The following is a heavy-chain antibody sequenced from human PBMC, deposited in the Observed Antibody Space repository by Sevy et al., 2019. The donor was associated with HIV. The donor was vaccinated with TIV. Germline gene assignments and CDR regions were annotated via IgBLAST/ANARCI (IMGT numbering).Heavy chain of an antibody. CDR3: AKALYSGSYSLFDY. CDR2: ISGSGGST. Sequence: GGSLRLSCAASGFTFSSYAMSWVRQAPGKELEWVSAISGSGGSTYYADSVKGRFTISRDNSKNTLYLQMNSLRAEDTAVYYCAKALYSGSYSLFDYWGQGTLVTVSS. J-gene: IGHJ4*02. V-gene: IGHV3-23*01. CDR1: GFTFSSYA. D-gene: IGHD1-26*01.